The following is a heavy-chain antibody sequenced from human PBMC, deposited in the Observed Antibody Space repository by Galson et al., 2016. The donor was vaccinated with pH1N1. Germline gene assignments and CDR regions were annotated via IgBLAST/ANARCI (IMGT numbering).Heavy chain of an antibody. CDR2: INPNSDVT. J-gene: IGHJ4*02. CDR3: ARDSKGGIPFHY. CDR1: GYTFTDYY. Sequence: SVKVSCKASGYTFTDYYIHWVRQAPGKGLEWMGWINPNSDVTKYAQKFQDRVTMTRDTSINTAYMGLSGLTSDDTALDYCARDSKGGIPFHYWGQGTLVTLSS. V-gene: IGHV1-2*02. D-gene: IGHD1-26*01.